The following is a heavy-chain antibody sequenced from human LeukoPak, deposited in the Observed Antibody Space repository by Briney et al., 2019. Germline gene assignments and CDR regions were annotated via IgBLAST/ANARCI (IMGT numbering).Heavy chain of an antibody. V-gene: IGHV1-69*06. CDR3: ILTGTTPLDAFDI. Sequence: ASVKVSCKASGGTFSSYAISWVRQAPGQGLEWMGGIIPIFGTANYAQKFQGRVTMTEDTSTDTAYMELSSLRSEDTAVYYCILTGTTPLDAFDIWGQGTMVTVSS. CDR1: GGTFSSYA. D-gene: IGHD1-7*01. J-gene: IGHJ3*02. CDR2: IIPIFGTA.